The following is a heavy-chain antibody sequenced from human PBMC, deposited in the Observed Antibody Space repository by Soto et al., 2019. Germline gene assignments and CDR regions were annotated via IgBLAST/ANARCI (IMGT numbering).Heavy chain of an antibody. CDR3: ARDRGYSSGWISYNWFDT. Sequence: GGSLRLSCAASGFTFSSYWMHWVRQAPGKGLVWVSRINSDGSSTSYADSVKGRFTISRDNAKNTLYLQMNSLRAEDTAVYYCARDRGYSSGWISYNWFDTWGQGTLVTVSS. CDR2: INSDGSST. V-gene: IGHV3-74*01. J-gene: IGHJ5*02. D-gene: IGHD6-19*01. CDR1: GFTFSSYW.